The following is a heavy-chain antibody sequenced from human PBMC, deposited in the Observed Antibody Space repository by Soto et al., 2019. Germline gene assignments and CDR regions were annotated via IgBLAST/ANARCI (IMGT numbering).Heavy chain of an antibody. CDR1: GGTSSHYV. CDR2: IIPILGMT. J-gene: IGHJ3*02. D-gene: IGHD3-22*01. CDR3: AREGVPGHSDSRPDHDALDI. V-gene: IGHV1-69*04. Sequence: QVQLVQSGAEVKKPGSSVKVSCKASGGTSSHYVVSWVRQAPGQGLEWMGRIIPILGMTNFAQKFQGRVTIPADTSTSTAYMELSSLRSDATAVYYCAREGVPGHSDSRPDHDALDIWGQGTMVTVSS.